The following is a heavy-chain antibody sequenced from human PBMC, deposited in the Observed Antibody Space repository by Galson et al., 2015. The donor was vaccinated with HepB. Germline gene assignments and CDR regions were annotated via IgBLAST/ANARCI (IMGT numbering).Heavy chain of an antibody. D-gene: IGHD2-2*01. Sequence: SETLSLTCVVYGGSFSVYFWSWIRQPPGKGLEWIGEINHSGSTNYNPSLESRVTISVDTSRNQFSLKLSSVTAADTAVYHCARGLYCSTANCYRGRAHYFDNWGQGTLLTVSS. J-gene: IGHJ4*02. V-gene: IGHV4-34*01. CDR3: ARGLYCSTANCYRGRAHYFDN. CDR2: INHSGST. CDR1: GGSFSVYF.